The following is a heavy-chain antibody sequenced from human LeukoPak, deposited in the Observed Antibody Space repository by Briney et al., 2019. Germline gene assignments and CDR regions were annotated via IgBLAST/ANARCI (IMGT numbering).Heavy chain of an antibody. V-gene: IGHV3-74*01. CDR3: AKASSRAYYGMDV. CDR2: INSAGSST. D-gene: IGHD2-2*01. J-gene: IGHJ6*02. CDR1: GFTFSSYW. Sequence: PGGSLRLSCAASGFTFSSYWMHWVRQAPGKGLVWVSRINSAGSSTNYADSVKGRFTISRDNSKNTLYLQMNSLRAEDTAVYYCAKASSRAYYGMDVWGQGTTVTVSS.